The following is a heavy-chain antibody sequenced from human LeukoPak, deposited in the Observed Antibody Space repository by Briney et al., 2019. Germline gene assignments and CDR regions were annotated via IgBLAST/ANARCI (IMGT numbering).Heavy chain of an antibody. V-gene: IGHV1-3*01. D-gene: IGHD3-10*01. CDR1: EYTFTTYI. Sequence: ASVKVSCKASEYTFTTYIMHWVRRAPGQRLEWMGWINAGNGNTKYSQKFQGRVTITRDTSASTAYMELSSLRPEDTAVYYCATSWGYASGSSDVFDIWGQGSMVTVSS. J-gene: IGHJ3*02. CDR3: ATSWGYASGSSDVFDI. CDR2: INAGNGNT.